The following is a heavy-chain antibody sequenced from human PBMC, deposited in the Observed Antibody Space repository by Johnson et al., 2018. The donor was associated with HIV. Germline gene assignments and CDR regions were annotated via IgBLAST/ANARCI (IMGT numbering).Heavy chain of an antibody. J-gene: IGHJ3*02. Sequence: QVQLVESGGGVAHPGRSLRLSCVASGFTFSDYSMHWVRQAPGKGLEWVAIISFDGGTKYYADSVKGRFTISRDNSNNTLYLQMNSLRAEDTALYYCAKDAIVVVTAGAFDIWGQGTMVTVSS. CDR3: AKDAIVVVTAGAFDI. D-gene: IGHD2-21*02. CDR2: ISFDGGTK. CDR1: GFTFSDYS. V-gene: IGHV3-30*04.